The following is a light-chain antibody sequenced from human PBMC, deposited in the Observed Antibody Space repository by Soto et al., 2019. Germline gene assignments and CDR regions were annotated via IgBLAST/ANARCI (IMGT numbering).Light chain of an antibody. V-gene: IGLV2-8*01. CDR2: DVS. J-gene: IGLJ1*01. CDR1: SSDVGVYNS. CDR3: SSYAGTHIV. Sequence: QSALTQPPSASGSPGQSVTISCTGTSSDVGVYNSVSWYQQHPAQAPKLMIYDVSKRPSGVPDRFSGSKSGNTASLTVSGLQAEDEADYYCSSYAGTHIVFGTGNKVTVL.